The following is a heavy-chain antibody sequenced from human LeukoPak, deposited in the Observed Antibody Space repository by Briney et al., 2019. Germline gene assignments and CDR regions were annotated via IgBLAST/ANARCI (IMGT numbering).Heavy chain of an antibody. Sequence: PSETLSLTCAVYGGSFSGDYWSWIRQPPGKGLEWIGEINHSGSTNYNPSLKSRVTISVDTSKNQFSLKLSSVTAADTAVYYCARGVAATSYYFDYWGQGTLVTVSS. V-gene: IGHV4-34*01. CDR3: ARGVAATSYYFDY. CDR2: INHSGST. D-gene: IGHD2-15*01. J-gene: IGHJ4*02. CDR1: GGSFSGDY.